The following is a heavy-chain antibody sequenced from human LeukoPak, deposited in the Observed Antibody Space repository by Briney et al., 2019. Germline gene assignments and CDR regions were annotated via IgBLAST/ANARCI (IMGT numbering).Heavy chain of an antibody. CDR3: ARGTIFGVVNNNWFDP. V-gene: IGHV3-74*01. CDR2: VYSDGSST. D-gene: IGHD3-3*01. J-gene: IGHJ5*02. CDR1: GFAFSSYW. Sequence: PGGSLRLSCAASGFAFSSYWMHWVRQAPGKGLMWVSRVYSDGSSTGYADSVKGRFTISRDNAKNTLYLQTNSLRVEDTAVYYCARGTIFGVVNNNWFDPWGQGTLVTVSS.